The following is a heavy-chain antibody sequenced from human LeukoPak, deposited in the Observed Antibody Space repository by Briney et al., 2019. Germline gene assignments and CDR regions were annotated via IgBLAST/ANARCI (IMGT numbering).Heavy chain of an antibody. Sequence: GRSLRLSCAASGFRFDDYAMHWVRQAPGKGLEWVSSINWNSGSLGYADSVKGRYTISRDNAKKSLYRQMNSLRGEDTGLYYCAKDTGAFYYYTMDVRGQGTTVTVSS. V-gene: IGHV3-9*01. CDR1: GFRFDDYA. CDR2: INWNSGSL. CDR3: AKDTGAFYYYTMDV. J-gene: IGHJ6*02. D-gene: IGHD3-10*01.